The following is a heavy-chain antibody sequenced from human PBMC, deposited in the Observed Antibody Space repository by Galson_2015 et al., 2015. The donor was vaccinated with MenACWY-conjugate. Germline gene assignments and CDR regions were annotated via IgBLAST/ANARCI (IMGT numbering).Heavy chain of an antibody. CDR3: ARLGGNYRTSSHFDY. D-gene: IGHD1-26*01. Sequence: SLRLSCAASGFTFRRFGMHWVRQAPGKGLVWVSRVNSDGRSTSYADSVKGRFTISRDNAKNTLYLQMNSLRAEDTAVYYCARLGGNYRTSSHFDYWGQGILVAVSS. V-gene: IGHV3-74*01. J-gene: IGHJ4*02. CDR1: GFTFRRFG. CDR2: VNSDGRST.